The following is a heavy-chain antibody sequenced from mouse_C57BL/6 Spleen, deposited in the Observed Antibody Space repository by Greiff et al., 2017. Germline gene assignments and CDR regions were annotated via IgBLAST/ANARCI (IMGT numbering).Heavy chain of an antibody. CDR1: GYTFNDYE. Sequence: VQLQQSGAELVRPGASVTLSCKASGYTFNDYEMHWVKQTPVHGLEWIGAIDPETGGTAYTQKFKGKAIMTADKSSNTAYLELRSLTSEDSAVYYCAGGRVISPAYWGQGTLVTVSA. J-gene: IGHJ3*01. D-gene: IGHD2-1*01. CDR2: IDPETGGT. CDR3: AGGRVISPAY. V-gene: IGHV1-15*01.